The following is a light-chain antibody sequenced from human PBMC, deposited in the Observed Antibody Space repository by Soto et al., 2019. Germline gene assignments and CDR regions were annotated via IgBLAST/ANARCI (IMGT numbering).Light chain of an antibody. V-gene: IGLV2-23*02. J-gene: IGLJ3*02. CDR2: EVS. CDR1: SSDVGSYNL. CDR3: CSYAGSSTLWV. Sequence: QSVLTQPASVSGSPGQSITISCTGTSSDVGSYNLVSWYQQHPGKAPKLMIYEVSKRPSGVSNRFSGSKSGNMASLTISGLQAEDEADYYCCSYAGSSTLWVFGGGTKVTVL.